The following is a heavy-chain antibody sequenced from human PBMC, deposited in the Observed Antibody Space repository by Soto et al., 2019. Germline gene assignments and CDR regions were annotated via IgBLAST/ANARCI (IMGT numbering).Heavy chain of an antibody. J-gene: IGHJ4*02. V-gene: IGHV4-59*01. CDR1: GGSIGSYY. CDR2: IYYESA. CDR3: ALRSMAVVPEY. Sequence: PSETLSLTCTVSGGSIGSYYWNWIRQSPGKGLEWIGYIYYESANYNPSLSSRLIILADTSKNQISLRLSSVTAADTAVYYCALRSMAVVPEYWGQGTLVTVSS. D-gene: IGHD3-22*01.